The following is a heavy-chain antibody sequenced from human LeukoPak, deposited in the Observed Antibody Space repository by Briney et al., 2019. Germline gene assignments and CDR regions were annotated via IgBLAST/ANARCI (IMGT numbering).Heavy chain of an antibody. CDR3: AKQLGYCSDGSCYFPY. CDR2: ISNNGGYT. Sequence: GGSLRLSCAASGFTFSSSAMSWVRQAPGKGLEWVSAISNNGGYTYYADSVQGRFTISRDNSKSTLCLQMNSLRAEDTAVYFCAKQLGYCSDGSCYFPYWGQGTLVTVSS. CDR1: GFTFSSSA. J-gene: IGHJ4*02. D-gene: IGHD2-15*01. V-gene: IGHV3-23*01.